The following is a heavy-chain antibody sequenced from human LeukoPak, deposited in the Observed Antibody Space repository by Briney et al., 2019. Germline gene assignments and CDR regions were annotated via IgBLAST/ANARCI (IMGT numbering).Heavy chain of an antibody. V-gene: IGHV3-48*04. D-gene: IGHD4-17*01. Sequence: PGGSLRLSCAASGFAFSSYSMNWVRQAPGKGLEWVSYISSSSSTIYYADSVKGRFTISRDNAKNSLYLQMDSLRAEDTAVYYCARAAQSVTTFPSYYYYGMDVWGQGTTVTVSS. CDR3: ARAAQSVTTFPSYYYYGMDV. J-gene: IGHJ6*02. CDR2: ISSSSSTI. CDR1: GFAFSSYS.